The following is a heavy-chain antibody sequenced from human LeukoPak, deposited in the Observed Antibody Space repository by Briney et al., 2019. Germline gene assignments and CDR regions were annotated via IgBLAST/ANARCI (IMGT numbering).Heavy chain of an antibody. J-gene: IGHJ4*02. CDR2: IYSGGST. V-gene: IGHV3-53*01. CDR1: GFTFSSNY. CDR3: AKDSSFSPYYFDY. D-gene: IGHD6-6*01. Sequence: GGSLRLSCAASGFTFSSNYMSWVRQAPGKGLEWVSVIYSGGSTYYADSVKGRFTISRDNSKNTLYLQMNSLRAEDTAVYYCAKDSSFSPYYFDYWGQGTLVTVSS.